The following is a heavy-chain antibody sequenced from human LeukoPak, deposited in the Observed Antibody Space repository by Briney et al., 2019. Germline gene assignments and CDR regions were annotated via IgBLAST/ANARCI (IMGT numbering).Heavy chain of an antibody. CDR3: ARGTYYDFWSGYFSPSCYYYGTDV. Sequence: PGGSLRLSCAASGFTFSSYWMSWVRQAPGKGLEWVANIKQDGSEKYYVDSVKGRFTISRDNAKNSLYLQMNSLRAEDTAVYYCARGTYYDFWSGYFSPSCYYYGTDVWGQGTTVTVTS. V-gene: IGHV3-7*01. CDR1: GFTFSSYW. D-gene: IGHD3-3*01. CDR2: IKQDGSEK. J-gene: IGHJ6*02.